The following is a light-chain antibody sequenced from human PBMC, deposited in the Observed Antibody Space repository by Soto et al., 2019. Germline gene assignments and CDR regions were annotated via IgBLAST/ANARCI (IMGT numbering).Light chain of an antibody. CDR3: QQYKNWPPYT. Sequence: EIVMTQSPATLSVSPGERVTLSCRARQSVSSSLAWYQQKPGQAPRLLIYDTSTRATTIPARFSGSGSGTEFTLTISGLQSEDSAVYYCQQYKNWPPYTFGHGTKLEIK. J-gene: IGKJ2*01. CDR1: QSVSSS. CDR2: DTS. V-gene: IGKV3-15*01.